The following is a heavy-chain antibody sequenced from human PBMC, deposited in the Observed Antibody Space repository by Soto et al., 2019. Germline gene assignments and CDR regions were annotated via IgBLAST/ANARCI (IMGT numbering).Heavy chain of an antibody. J-gene: IGHJ4*02. D-gene: IGHD3-22*01. CDR2: INAGNGHT. CDR1: GFTFVMYA. Sequence: ASVKVSCKASGFTFVMYAIHWVRQAPGQGLEWMAWINAGNGHTTYSQKFQGRVTIIRDTSARTVYMELRSLRFDDTATYYCARAGWLEEGYFDCLGQGTPVTVSS. CDR3: ARAGWLEEGYFDC. V-gene: IGHV1-3*01.